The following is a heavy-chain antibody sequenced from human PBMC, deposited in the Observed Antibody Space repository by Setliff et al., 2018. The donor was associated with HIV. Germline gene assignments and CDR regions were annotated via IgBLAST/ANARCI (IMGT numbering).Heavy chain of an antibody. V-gene: IGHV3-23*01. CDR3: ARVNSGGYNYKSFFDY. CDR2: ISGSNSRT. CDR1: GFNFMFFA. J-gene: IGHJ4*02. D-gene: IGHD5-12*01. Sequence: GGSLRLSCTAPGFNFMFFAMSWVRQAPGKGLEWVSGISGSNSRTDYVDSVKGRFTISRDNAKNSLYLQMNSLRAEDTAVYYCARVNSGGYNYKSFFDYWGQGTLVTVSS.